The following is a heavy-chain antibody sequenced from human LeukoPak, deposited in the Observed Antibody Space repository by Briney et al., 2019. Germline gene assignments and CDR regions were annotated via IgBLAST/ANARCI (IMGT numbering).Heavy chain of an antibody. CDR3: ARDLVSAFQH. CDR2: INSDGSST. CDR1: GFTFSSYW. D-gene: IGHD3-16*02. Sequence: GGSLRLSCAASGFTFSSYWMHWVRQAPWKGLVWVSRINSDGSSTSYADSVKGRFTISRDNAKNTLYLQMNSLRAEDTAVYYCARDLVSAFQHWGQGTLVTVSS. J-gene: IGHJ1*01. V-gene: IGHV3-74*01.